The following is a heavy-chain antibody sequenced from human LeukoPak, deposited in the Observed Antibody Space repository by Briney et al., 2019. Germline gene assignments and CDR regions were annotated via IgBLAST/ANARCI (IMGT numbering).Heavy chain of an antibody. CDR1: GFTFSSYA. CDR2: ISIDGGRT. Sequence: GGSLRLSCAASGFTFSSYAMNWVRQAPGQGPEWVSTISIDGGRTYYADSVKGRFTVSRDTSKNTLYLQMNSLRAEDTAVYYCARARYSDFWGQGTLVTVSS. J-gene: IGHJ4*02. V-gene: IGHV3-23*01. CDR3: ARARYSDF.